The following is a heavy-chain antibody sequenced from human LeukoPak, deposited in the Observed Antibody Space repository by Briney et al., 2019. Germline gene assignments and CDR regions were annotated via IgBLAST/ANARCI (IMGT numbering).Heavy chain of an antibody. CDR1: GGSISSYY. J-gene: IGHJ6*02. D-gene: IGHD6-13*01. Sequence: SETLSLTCTVSGGSISSYYWSWIRQPPGKGLEWIGYIYYSGSTNYNPSLKSRVTISVGTSKNQFSLKLSSVTAADTAVYYCARDQSYIAPHSSSWYRYYYGMDVWGQGTTVTVSS. CDR3: ARDQSYIAPHSSSWYRYYYGMDV. CDR2: IYYSGST. V-gene: IGHV4-59*01.